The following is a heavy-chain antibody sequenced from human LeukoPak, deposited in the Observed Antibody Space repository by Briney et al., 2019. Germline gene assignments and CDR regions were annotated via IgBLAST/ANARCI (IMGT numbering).Heavy chain of an antibody. CDR3: ARGPFTMVRGVIITPLGFDY. D-gene: IGHD3-10*01. Sequence: GASVKVSCKASGGTFISYAISWVRQAPGQGLEWMGGIIPIFGTANYAQKFQGRVTITADESTSTAYMELSSLRSEDTAVYYCARGPFTMVRGVIITPLGFDYWGQGTLVTVSS. CDR2: IIPIFGTA. J-gene: IGHJ4*02. V-gene: IGHV1-69*13. CDR1: GGTFISYA.